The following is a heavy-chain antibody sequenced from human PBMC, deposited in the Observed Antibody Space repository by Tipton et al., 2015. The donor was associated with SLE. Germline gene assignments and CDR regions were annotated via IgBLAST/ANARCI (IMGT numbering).Heavy chain of an antibody. CDR3: ARRIAVAEYFDS. D-gene: IGHD6-19*01. CDR1: GGSITNGGYY. CDR2: IYFTGDT. V-gene: IGHV4-31*03. J-gene: IGHJ4*02. Sequence: TLSLTCSFSGGSITNGGYYWTWIRQHPGEGLEWIAYIYFTGDTYYNPSLKSRVTMSVDTSDNKFSLKLSSVTAADTAIYYCARRIAVAEYFDSWGQGTLVTVSS.